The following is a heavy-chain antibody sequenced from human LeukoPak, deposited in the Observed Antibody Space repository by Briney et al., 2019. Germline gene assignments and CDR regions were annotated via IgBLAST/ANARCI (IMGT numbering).Heavy chain of an antibody. J-gene: IGHJ4*02. D-gene: IGHD3-9*01. V-gene: IGHV3-20*04. Sequence: GGSLRLSCAASGFTFDDYGMSWVRQAPGKGLEWVSGINWNGGSTGYADSVKGRFTISRDNAKNSLYLQMNSLRAEDTALYYCARDKIMGMTGTFDYWGQGTLVTVSS. CDR1: GFTFDDYG. CDR2: INWNGGST. CDR3: ARDKIMGMTGTFDY.